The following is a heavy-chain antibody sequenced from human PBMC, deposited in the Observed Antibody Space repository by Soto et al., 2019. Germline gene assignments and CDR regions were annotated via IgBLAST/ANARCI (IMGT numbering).Heavy chain of an antibody. Sequence: ASVKVSCKASGYTFTGYYMHWVRQAPGQGLEWMGWINPNSGGTNYAQKFQGRVTMTRDTSISTAYMELSRPRSDDTAVYYCARDAILLDTSSWLHYYYYGMDVWGQGTTVTVSS. CDR3: ARDAILLDTSSWLHYYYYGMDV. CDR2: INPNSGGT. D-gene: IGHD6-13*01. J-gene: IGHJ6*02. CDR1: GYTFTGYY. V-gene: IGHV1-2*02.